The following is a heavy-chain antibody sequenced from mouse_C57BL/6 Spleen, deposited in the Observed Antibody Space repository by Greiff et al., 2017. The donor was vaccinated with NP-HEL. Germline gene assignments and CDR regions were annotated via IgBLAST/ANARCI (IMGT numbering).Heavy chain of an antibody. D-gene: IGHD1-1*02. CDR3: ARDGVGDY. J-gene: IGHJ4*01. V-gene: IGHV3-6*01. CDR2: ISYDGSN. Sequence: EVKLVESGPGLVKPSQSLSLTCSVTGYSITSGYYWNWIRQFPGNKLEWMGYISYDGSNNYNPSLKNRISITRDTSKNQFFLKLNSVTTEDTATYYCARDGVGDYWGQGTSVTVSS. CDR1: GYSITSGYY.